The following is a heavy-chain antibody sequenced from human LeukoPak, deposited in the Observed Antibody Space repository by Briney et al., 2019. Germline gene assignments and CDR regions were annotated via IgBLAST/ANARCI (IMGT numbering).Heavy chain of an antibody. J-gene: IGHJ5*02. CDR1: GYSISSGYY. D-gene: IGHD3-9*01. CDR3: ARGLRYFGWLYES. Sequence: KPSETLSLTCAVSGYSISSGYYWSWIRQPAGKGLEWIGRIDTSGSTNFNPSLKSRVTISVDTSKNQFSLRLSSVTAADTAVYYCARGLRYFGWLYESWGQGSLVTVSS. CDR2: IDTSGST. V-gene: IGHV4-61*02.